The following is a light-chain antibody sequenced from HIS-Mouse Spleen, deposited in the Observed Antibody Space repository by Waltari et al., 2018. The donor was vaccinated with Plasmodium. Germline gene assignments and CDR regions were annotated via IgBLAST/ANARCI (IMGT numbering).Light chain of an antibody. V-gene: IGKV3-15*01. CDR3: QQYNNWSFT. CDR1: QSVSSN. CDR2: GAS. J-gene: IGKJ3*01. Sequence: EIVMTQSPATLYVSPGERANRTCRTSQSVSSNLAWYQQKPGQAPRLLIYGASTRATGIPARFSGSGSGTEFTLTISSLQSEDFAVYYCQQYNNWSFTFGPGTKVDIK.